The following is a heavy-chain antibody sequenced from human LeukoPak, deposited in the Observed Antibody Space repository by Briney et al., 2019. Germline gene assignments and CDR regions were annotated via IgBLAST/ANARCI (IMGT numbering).Heavy chain of an antibody. Sequence: KASETPSLTCAVYGGSFSGYYWSWIRQPPGKGLEWIGEINHSGSTNYNPSLKSRVTISVDTSKNQFSLKLSSVTAADTAVYYCARSVRRFYGSLNWFDPWGQGTLVTVSS. CDR3: ARSVRRFYGSLNWFDP. J-gene: IGHJ5*02. D-gene: IGHD3-10*01. CDR2: INHSGST. CDR1: GGSFSGYY. V-gene: IGHV4-34*01.